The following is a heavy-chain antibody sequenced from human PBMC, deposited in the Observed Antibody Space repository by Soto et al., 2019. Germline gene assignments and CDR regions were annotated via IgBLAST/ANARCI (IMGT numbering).Heavy chain of an antibody. CDR2: ISSSSSYI. Sequence: EVQLVESGGGLVKPGGSLRLSCAASGFTFSSYSMNWVRQAPGKGLEWVSSISSSSSYIYYADSVKGRFTISRDNAKNSLYLQMNSLRAEDTAVYYCARVGGSGCYYFDYWGQGTLVTVSS. CDR3: ARVGGSGCYYFDY. D-gene: IGHD6-19*01. J-gene: IGHJ4*02. CDR1: GFTFSSYS. V-gene: IGHV3-21*01.